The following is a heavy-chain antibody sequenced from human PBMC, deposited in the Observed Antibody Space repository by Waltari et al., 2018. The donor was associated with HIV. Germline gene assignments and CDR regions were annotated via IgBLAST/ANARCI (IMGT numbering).Heavy chain of an antibody. CDR1: GFTFSSYA. CDR2: ISGRGGST. J-gene: IGHJ4*02. CDR3: AKDGSSHSSGYYYGRSGGFDY. Sequence: EVQLLESGGGLVQPGGSLRLSCAASGFTFSSYAMSWVRQAPGKGLEWVSAISGRGGSTYYADSVKGRFTISRDKSNNTLYLQMNSLRAEDTAVYYCAKDGSSHSSGYYYGRSGGFDYWGQGTLVTVSS. D-gene: IGHD3-22*01. V-gene: IGHV3-23*01.